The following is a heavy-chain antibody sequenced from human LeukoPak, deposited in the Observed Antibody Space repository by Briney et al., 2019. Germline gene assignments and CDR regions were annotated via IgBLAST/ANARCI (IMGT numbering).Heavy chain of an antibody. CDR1: GDSVSRSDSY. Sequence: SETLSLTCSVSGDSVSRSDSYWDWIRQPPGKGLEWIGTTYYSGRTYYSPSLKSRVTVSVAPSNNQFSLNLRSVTAADTAVYYCARRRYYDGSGYLEWGQGTLLSVSS. D-gene: IGHD3-22*01. CDR2: TYYSGRT. J-gene: IGHJ1*01. V-gene: IGHV4-39*01. CDR3: ARRRYYDGSGYLE.